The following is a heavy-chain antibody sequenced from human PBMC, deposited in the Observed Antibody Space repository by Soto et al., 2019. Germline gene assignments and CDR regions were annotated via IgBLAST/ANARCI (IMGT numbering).Heavy chain of an antibody. V-gene: IGHV3-23*01. D-gene: IGHD7-27*01. CDR2: ISGSGGST. Sequence: GGSLRLSCAASGFTFSSYAMSWVRQAPGKGLEWISAISGSGGSTYYADSVKGRFTISRDNSKNTLDPQMNSLRAEDTAVYYCAKDRSWGWDAFDIWGQGTMVTVSS. CDR3: AKDRSWGWDAFDI. CDR1: GFTFSSYA. J-gene: IGHJ3*02.